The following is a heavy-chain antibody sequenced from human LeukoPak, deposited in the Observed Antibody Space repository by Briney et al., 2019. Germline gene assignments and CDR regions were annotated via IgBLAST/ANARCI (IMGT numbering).Heavy chain of an antibody. CDR2: ISSDASNK. J-gene: IGHJ3*02. V-gene: IGHV3-30*04. Sequence: PGRSLRLSCAASGFPFSNYPMHWVRQAPGKGLEWVAMISSDASNKDYTDSVKGRFTISRDNSKNTLYLQMNSLRAEDTAVYYCARRKYYKNCSGGSCTPSDAFDIWGQGTMVTVSS. CDR1: GFPFSNYP. D-gene: IGHD2-15*01. CDR3: ARRKYYKNCSGGSCTPSDAFDI.